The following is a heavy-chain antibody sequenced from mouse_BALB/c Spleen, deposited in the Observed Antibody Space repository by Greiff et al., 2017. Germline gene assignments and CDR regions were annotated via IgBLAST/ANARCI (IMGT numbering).Heavy chain of an antibody. J-gene: IGHJ2*01. CDR3: AGEGGYDGGDY. V-gene: IGHV5-12-1*01. D-gene: IGHD2-2*01. Sequence: EVQRVESGGGLVKPGGSLKLSCAASGFAFSSYDMSWVRQTPEKRLEWVAYISSGGGSTYYPDTVKGRFTISRDNAKNTLYLQMSSLKSEDTAMYYCAGEGGYDGGDYWGQGTTLTVSS. CDR2: ISSGGGST. CDR1: GFAFSSYD.